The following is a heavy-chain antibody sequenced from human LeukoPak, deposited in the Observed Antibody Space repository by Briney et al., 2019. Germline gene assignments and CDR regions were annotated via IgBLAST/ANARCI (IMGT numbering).Heavy chain of an antibody. V-gene: IGHV3-23*01. Sequence: HPGGSLRLSCAASGFTFSSYAMSWFRQAPGKGLEWVPAISGSGGSTYYADSVKGRFTISRDNSKNTLYLQMNSLRAEDTAVYYCAKISDSSGYYANYWGQGTLATVSS. CDR2: ISGSGGST. J-gene: IGHJ4*02. D-gene: IGHD3-22*01. CDR3: AKISDSSGYYANY. CDR1: GFTFSSYA.